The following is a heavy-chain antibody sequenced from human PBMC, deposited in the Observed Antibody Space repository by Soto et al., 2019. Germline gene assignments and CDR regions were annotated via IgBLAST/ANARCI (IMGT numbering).Heavy chain of an antibody. CDR1: GYTFTSYA. CDR2: INAGNGNT. J-gene: IGHJ4*02. D-gene: IGHD2-21*02. Sequence: QVQLVQSGAEEKKPGASVKVSCKASGYTFTSYAMHWVRQAPGQRLEWMGWINAGNGNTKYSQKFQGRATITRDTSASTAYMELSSLRSEGTAVYYCARSIVVVTALDYWGQVTLVTVSS. V-gene: IGHV1-3*05. CDR3: ARSIVVVTALDY.